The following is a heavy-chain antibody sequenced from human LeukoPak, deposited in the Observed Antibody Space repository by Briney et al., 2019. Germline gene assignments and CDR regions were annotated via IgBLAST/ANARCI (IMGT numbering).Heavy chain of an antibody. CDR1: GFTFSAYT. V-gene: IGHV3-21*06. Sequence: GGSLRLSCAASGFTFSAYTMNWVRQAPGKGLEWVSSISASSASIYYGDSLDGRFTISRDNVKNLLYLQMNSLRAEDSGVYYCARDDLTHHGDVWGKGTTVTVSS. J-gene: IGHJ6*04. CDR2: ISASSASI. D-gene: IGHD3-3*01. CDR3: ARDDLTHHGDV.